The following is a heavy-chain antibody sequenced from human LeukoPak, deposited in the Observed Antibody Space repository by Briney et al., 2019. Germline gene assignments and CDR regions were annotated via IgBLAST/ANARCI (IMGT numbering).Heavy chain of an antibody. J-gene: IGHJ4*02. V-gene: IGHV4-39*01. CDR1: GGSISSSSYY. Sequence: SETLSLTCTVSGGSISSSSYYWGWIRQPPGKGMEWIGSIYYSGSTYYNPSLKSRLTISVKKTKNKFSLKLSSVTAADTAVYYCSGPYSSSWYETYWGQGTLVTVSS. CDR2: IYYSGST. CDR3: SGPYSSSWYETY. D-gene: IGHD6-13*01.